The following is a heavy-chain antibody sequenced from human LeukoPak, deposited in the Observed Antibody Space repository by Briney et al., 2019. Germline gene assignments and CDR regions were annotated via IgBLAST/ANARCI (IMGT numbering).Heavy chain of an antibody. CDR3: ARHHRSGYYKVDY. CDR1: GVSTSSSDYY. CDR2: IYYSGST. J-gene: IGHJ4*02. V-gene: IGHV4-39*01. Sequence: PSETLSLTCNLSGVSTSSSDYYWGWIRQPPGSRQEWIGTIYYSGSTSYNPSLKGRVTMSVDTSKNQFSLKLNSVTAADTAVYYCARHHRSGYYKVDYWGQGTLVTVSS. D-gene: IGHD6-25*01.